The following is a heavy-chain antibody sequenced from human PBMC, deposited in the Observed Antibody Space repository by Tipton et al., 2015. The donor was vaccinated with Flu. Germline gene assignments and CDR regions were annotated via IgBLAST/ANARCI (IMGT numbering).Heavy chain of an antibody. J-gene: IGHJ3*02. V-gene: IGHV1-69*01. D-gene: IGHD6-13*01. CDR2: IIPIFGTA. Sequence: QSGAEVKKPGSSVKVSCKASGGTFSSYAISWVRQAPGQGLEWMGGIIPIFGTANYAQKFQGRVTITADESTSTAYMELSSLRSEDTAVYYCARERAQQLVLDDAFDIWGHGPMVTVSS. CDR3: ARERAQQLVLDDAFDI. CDR1: GGTFSSYA.